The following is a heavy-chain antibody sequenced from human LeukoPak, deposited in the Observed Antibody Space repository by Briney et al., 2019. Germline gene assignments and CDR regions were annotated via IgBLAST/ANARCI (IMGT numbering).Heavy chain of an antibody. J-gene: IGHJ4*02. Sequence: ASVMVSCKASGYTFTYHGFSWVRQAPGQGLEWMGWISSYNGNTNYLEKFQGRLTMTTDTSTSTTYMELRSLTSDDTAVYYCARDRASAGTGGAYWGQGSLVTVSS. CDR1: GYTFTYHG. CDR3: ARDRASAGTGGAY. V-gene: IGHV1-18*01. CDR2: ISSYNGNT. D-gene: IGHD6-13*01.